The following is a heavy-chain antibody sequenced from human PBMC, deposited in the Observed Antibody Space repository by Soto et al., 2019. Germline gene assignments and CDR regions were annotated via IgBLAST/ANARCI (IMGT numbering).Heavy chain of an antibody. CDR1: GGSFSTYC. Sequence: SETLALTCAVSGGSFSTYCCSWSRQPPGKGLEWIGEINYSGSTNYNPSLKSRVTISLDTSKNQFSLNLRSVTAADTAVYYCARGRPRNKSRFDPWGQGTQVTVYS. V-gene: IGHV4-34*01. CDR3: ARGRPRNKSRFDP. J-gene: IGHJ5*02. CDR2: INYSGST.